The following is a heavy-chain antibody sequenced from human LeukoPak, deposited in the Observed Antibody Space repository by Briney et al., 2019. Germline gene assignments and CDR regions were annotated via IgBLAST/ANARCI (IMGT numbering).Heavy chain of an antibody. CDR3: ARAFSGYHFDY. Sequence: ASVKVSCKASGNTFTSYYMHWVRQAPGQGLEWMGIINPSGGSTSYAQKFQGRVTMTRDTSTSTVYMELSSLRSEDAAVYYCARAFSGYHFDYWGQGTLVTVSS. J-gene: IGHJ4*02. CDR1: GNTFTSYY. D-gene: IGHD3-22*01. V-gene: IGHV1-46*01. CDR2: INPSGGST.